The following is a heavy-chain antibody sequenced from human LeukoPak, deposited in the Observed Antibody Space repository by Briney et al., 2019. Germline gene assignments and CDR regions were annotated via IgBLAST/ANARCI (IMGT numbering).Heavy chain of an antibody. Sequence: SETLSLTCTVSGGSISSGTYYWGWIRQPPGKGLEWIGSIYHSGNAYYNQSLMGRVTISVDTSKNQFSLKVSSATAADTAVYYCARDLRGAYMDCFDYWGQGTLVTVSS. CDR2: IYHSGNA. D-gene: IGHD3-16*01. J-gene: IGHJ4*02. CDR3: ARDLRGAYMDCFDY. CDR1: GGSISSGTYY. V-gene: IGHV4-39*07.